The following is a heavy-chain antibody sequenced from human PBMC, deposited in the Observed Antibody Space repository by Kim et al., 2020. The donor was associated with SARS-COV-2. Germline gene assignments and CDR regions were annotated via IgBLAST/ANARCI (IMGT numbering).Heavy chain of an antibody. CDR1: YYSISSGYY. CDR3: ARDGVGASNYYYYGLDV. J-gene: IGHJ6*02. CDR2: IYHSGNT. D-gene: IGHD1-26*01. V-gene: IGHV4-38-2*02. Sequence: SETLSLTCTVSYYSISSGYYWGWIRQPPGKGLEWIGSIYHSGNTYYNPSLKSRVTISVDTSKNQFSLKLNSVTAADTAVYYCARDGVGASNYYYYGLDVWGQGTTVTVSS.